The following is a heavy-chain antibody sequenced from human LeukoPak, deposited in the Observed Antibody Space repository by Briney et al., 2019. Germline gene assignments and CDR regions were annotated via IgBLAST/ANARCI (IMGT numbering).Heavy chain of an antibody. CDR2: IIPIFGTA. J-gene: IGHJ3*02. CDR3: ARGGDYYDSSGLKEVFDI. V-gene: IGHV1-69*05. CDR1: GGTFRSYA. Sequence: SVKVSCKASGGTFRSYAISWVRQAPGQGLEWMGRIIPIFGTANYAQKFQGRVTITTDESTSTAYMELSSLRSEDTAVYYCARGGDYYDSSGLKEVFDIWGQGTMVTVSS. D-gene: IGHD3-22*01.